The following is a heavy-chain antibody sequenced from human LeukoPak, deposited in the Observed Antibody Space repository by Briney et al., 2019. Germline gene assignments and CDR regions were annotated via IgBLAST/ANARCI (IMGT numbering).Heavy chain of an antibody. CDR1: GGSISSYY. Sequence: SETLSLTCTVSGGSISSYYWSWIRQPAGKGLEWIGRIYSSGSTNYNPALKSRVTMSVDTSKNHFSVRLSSVTAADTAVYYCARSGMVAHAFDVWGRGTMVTVSS. D-gene: IGHD3-10*01. V-gene: IGHV4-4*07. CDR2: IYSSGST. J-gene: IGHJ3*01. CDR3: ARSGMVAHAFDV.